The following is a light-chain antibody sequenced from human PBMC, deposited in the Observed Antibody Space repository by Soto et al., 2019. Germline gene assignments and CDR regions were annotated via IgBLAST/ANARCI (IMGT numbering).Light chain of an antibody. J-gene: IGLJ7*01. CDR1: SSDVGGYDY. CDR3: SSYSSSSTLVV. Sequence: QSALTQPASVSGSPGQSITISCTGTSSDVGGYDYVSWYQQNPGKAPKLIIYESTNRPSGVSHRFSGSKSGNTASLTISGLRAEDEADYYCSSYSSSSTLVVFGGGTQLTVL. CDR2: EST. V-gene: IGLV2-14*01.